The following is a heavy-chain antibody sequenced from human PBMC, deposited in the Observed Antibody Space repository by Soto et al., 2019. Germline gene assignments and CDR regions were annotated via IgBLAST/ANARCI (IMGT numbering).Heavy chain of an antibody. V-gene: IGHV1-69*06. J-gene: IGHJ3*02. Sequence: QVQLVQSGAEVKKPGSSVKVSCKASGGTFSSYAISWVRQAPGQGLEWMGGIIPIFGTANYAQKFQGRVTITADKSTSTAYMELSSLRSEDTAVYYCATYYDILTGYSRWDAFDIWGQGTMVTVSS. CDR1: GGTFSSYA. CDR3: ATYYDILTGYSRWDAFDI. D-gene: IGHD3-9*01. CDR2: IIPIFGTA.